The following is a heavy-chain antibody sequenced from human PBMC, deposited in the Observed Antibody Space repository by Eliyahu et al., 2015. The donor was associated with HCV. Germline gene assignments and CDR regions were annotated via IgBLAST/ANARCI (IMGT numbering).Heavy chain of an antibody. J-gene: IGHJ4*02. D-gene: IGHD6-13*01. CDR3: ARGAAGLGGVLDY. V-gene: IGHV1-46*04. Sequence: QVQLVQSGAEVKRPGASVKVSCKTSGYTFTSYFLHWVRQAPGQGFEWMGIIHPSGGSTSYTQKLQGRFTMTRDTSTGTVYMDLSSLRSDDTAVYYCARGAAGLGGVLDYWSQGTLVTVSS. CDR2: IHPSGGST. CDR1: GYTFTSYF.